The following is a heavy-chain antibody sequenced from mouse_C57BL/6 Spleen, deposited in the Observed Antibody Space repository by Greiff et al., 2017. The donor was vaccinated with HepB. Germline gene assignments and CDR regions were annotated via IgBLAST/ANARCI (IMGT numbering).Heavy chain of an antibody. D-gene: IGHD2-3*01. CDR1: GYTFTSYW. CDR3: ARRWLGFAY. J-gene: IGHJ3*01. CDR2: IDPSDSYT. Sequence: QVQLQQPGAELVKPGASVKLSCKASGYTFTSYWMQWVKQRPGQGLEWIGEIDPSDSYTNYNQKFKGKATLTVDTSSSTAYMQLSSLTSEDSAVYYCARRWLGFAYWGQGTLVTVSA. V-gene: IGHV1-50*01.